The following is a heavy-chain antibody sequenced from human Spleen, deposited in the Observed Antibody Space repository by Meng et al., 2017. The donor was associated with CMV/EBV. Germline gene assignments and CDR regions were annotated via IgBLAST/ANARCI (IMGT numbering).Heavy chain of an antibody. V-gene: IGHV3-23*01. CDR1: GFTFSNYA. CDR2: ISGSGHSP. J-gene: IGHJ3*02. Sequence: GESLKISCAASGFTFSNYAMSWIRQAPGKGLEWVSGISGSGHSPYYIDSVRGRFTISRDNSKNTLFLVMNSLRAEDTAVYYCARARSCSTTTCPRAAFDIWGQGTTVTVSS. CDR3: ARARSCSTTTCPRAAFDI. D-gene: IGHD2-2*01.